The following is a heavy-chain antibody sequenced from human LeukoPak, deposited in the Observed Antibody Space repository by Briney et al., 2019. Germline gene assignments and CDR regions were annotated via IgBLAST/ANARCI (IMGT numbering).Heavy chain of an antibody. J-gene: IGHJ4*02. V-gene: IGHV1-2*02. D-gene: IGHD3-10*01. CDR3: ARDLGMGYFDY. Sequence: ASVKVSSTASGYMFTVLYMHSVRQAPGQGLEWMGWINPNNGDTQYAQKFQGRVTMTRDTSNSTAFMELNSLTADDTAVYFCARDLGMGYFDYWGQGTLVTVSS. CDR1: GYMFTVLY. CDR2: INPNNGDT.